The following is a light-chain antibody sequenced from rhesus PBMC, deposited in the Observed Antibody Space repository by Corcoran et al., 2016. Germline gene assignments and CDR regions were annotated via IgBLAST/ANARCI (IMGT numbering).Light chain of an antibody. V-gene: IGKV1-32*05. CDR3: PRYKRLLT. Sequence: DIQMTQSPSSQSATVGDRVTITCRASQDINTYLNWYQQKPGKAPKLLIYYTERLESGVPSRFSGSGSGTEFTLTIRRLQPEDFGTYYCPRYKRLLTFGGGTRVAI. CDR1: QDINTY. CDR2: YTE. J-gene: IGKJ4*01.